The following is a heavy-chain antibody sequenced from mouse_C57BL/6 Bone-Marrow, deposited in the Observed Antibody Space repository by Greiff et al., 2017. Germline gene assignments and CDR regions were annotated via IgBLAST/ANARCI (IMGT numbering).Heavy chain of an antibody. Sequence: EVKLVESGGDLVKPGGSLKLSCAASGFTFSSYGMSWVRQTPDKRLEWVATISSGGSYTYYPDSVKGRFTISRDNAKNTLYQQMGSLKSEDTTMYYSARRYGDYWGQGTLVTVSA. V-gene: IGHV5-6*02. J-gene: IGHJ3*01. CDR1: GFTFSSYG. CDR2: ISSGGSYT. D-gene: IGHD2-13*01. CDR3: ARRYGDY.